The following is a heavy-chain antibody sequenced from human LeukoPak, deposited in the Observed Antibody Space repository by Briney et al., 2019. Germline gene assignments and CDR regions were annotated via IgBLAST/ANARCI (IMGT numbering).Heavy chain of an antibody. CDR1: GGSISSYY. Sequence: SETLSLTCTVSGGSISSYYWSWIRQPAGKGLEWIGRIYTSGSTNYNPSLKSRVTMSVNTSKNQFSLKLSSVTAADTAVYYCARDTGIAAAGPSRPNWFDPWGQGTLVTVSS. CDR2: IYTSGST. D-gene: IGHD6-13*01. V-gene: IGHV4-4*07. J-gene: IGHJ5*02. CDR3: ARDTGIAAAGPSRPNWFDP.